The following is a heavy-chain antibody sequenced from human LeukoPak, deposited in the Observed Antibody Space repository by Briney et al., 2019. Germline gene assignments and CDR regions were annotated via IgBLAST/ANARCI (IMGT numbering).Heavy chain of an antibody. CDR3: ATVVAVADYFDY. J-gene: IGHJ4*02. D-gene: IGHD6-19*01. Sequence: ASVTVSCKASGYTFTGYYLHWVRLAPGQGLEWMGWINPTSGGTNYAHKFQGRVTMTRDTSISTAYMELTRLTSDDTAVYYCATVVAVADYFDYWGQGTLVTVSS. CDR2: INPTSGGT. V-gene: IGHV1-2*07. CDR1: GYTFTGYY.